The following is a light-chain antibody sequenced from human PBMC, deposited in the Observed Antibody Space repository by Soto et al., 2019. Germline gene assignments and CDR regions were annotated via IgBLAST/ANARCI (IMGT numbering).Light chain of an antibody. CDR3: QQDDYLPL. CDR1: QDIGTF. J-gene: IGKJ3*01. Sequence: DIQMTQSPSSLSASVGDRVTIACQASQDIGTFLNWYQHKPGKAPKLVIYGASNLDTGVPSRFSGSGSGTDFTFTISPLQPEDFATYYCQQDDYLPLFGPGTKVDI. CDR2: GAS. V-gene: IGKV1-33*01.